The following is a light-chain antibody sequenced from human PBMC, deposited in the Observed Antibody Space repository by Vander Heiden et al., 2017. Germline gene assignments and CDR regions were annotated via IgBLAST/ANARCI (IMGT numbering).Light chain of an antibody. V-gene: IGLV1-40*01. J-gene: IGLJ2*01. CDR2: GNS. CDR1: SPNIGAGYD. Sequence: QSVLTQPPSVSGAPGQRVPISFTGSSPNIGAGYDVHWYQQLPGTAPKLLIYGNSNRPSGVPDRFSGSKSGTSASLAITGLQAEDEADYYCQSYDSSRSGVVFGGGTKLTVL. CDR3: QSYDSSRSGVV.